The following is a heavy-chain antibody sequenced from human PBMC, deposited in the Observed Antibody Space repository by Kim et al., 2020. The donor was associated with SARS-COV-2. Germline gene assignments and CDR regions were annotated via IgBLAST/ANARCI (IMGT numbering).Heavy chain of an antibody. V-gene: IGHV3-23*01. D-gene: IGHD3-22*01. Sequence: ADSGKGRFTISRDNSKNKLYLQMNSLRAEDTAVYYCAKGEYYYDSSGYELWGQGTLVTVSS. J-gene: IGHJ4*02. CDR3: AKGEYYYDSSGYEL.